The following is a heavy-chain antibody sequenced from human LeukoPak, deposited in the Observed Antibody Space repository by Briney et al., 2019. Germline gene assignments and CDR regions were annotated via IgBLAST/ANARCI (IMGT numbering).Heavy chain of an antibody. D-gene: IGHD2-15*01. CDR3: ANDGRHCSGGSCYSVRLDY. CDR1: GFTFSSYA. CDR2: ISGSGGST. J-gene: IGHJ4*02. Sequence: GGSLRLSCAASGFTFSSYAMSWVRQAPGKGLEWVSVISGSGGSTYYADPVKGRFTISRDNSKNTLYLEVNSLRAEDTAVYYCANDGRHCSGGSCYSVRLDYWGQGTLVTVSS. V-gene: IGHV3-23*01.